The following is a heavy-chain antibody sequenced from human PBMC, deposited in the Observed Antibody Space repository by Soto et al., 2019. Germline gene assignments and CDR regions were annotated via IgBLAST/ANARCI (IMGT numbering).Heavy chain of an antibody. CDR2: ITSSGSTI. V-gene: IGHV3-11*01. CDR3: ARENEQWVAADN. J-gene: IGHJ4*02. D-gene: IGHD6-19*01. Sequence: GGSLRLSCAASGFTFSDYYMSWIRQAPGKGLEWVSYITSSGSTIYYADSVKGRFTISRDNAKNSLYLQMNSLRAEDTAVYYCARENEQWVAADNWGQGTPVPVYS. CDR1: GFTFSDYY.